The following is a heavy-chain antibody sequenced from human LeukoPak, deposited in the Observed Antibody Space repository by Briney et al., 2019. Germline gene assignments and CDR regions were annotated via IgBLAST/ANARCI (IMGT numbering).Heavy chain of an antibody. Sequence: PSETLSLTCIVSGGSISSGNYYWSWIRQPAGKGLEWIGRIYTSGSTNYNPSLKSRLTISLDTSKNQFSLKLSSVTAADTAVYYCARDHRESFYDFWSAFDPWGQGTLVTLSS. V-gene: IGHV4-61*02. D-gene: IGHD3-3*01. CDR2: IYTSGST. J-gene: IGHJ5*02. CDR1: GGSISSGNYY. CDR3: ARDHRESFYDFWSAFDP.